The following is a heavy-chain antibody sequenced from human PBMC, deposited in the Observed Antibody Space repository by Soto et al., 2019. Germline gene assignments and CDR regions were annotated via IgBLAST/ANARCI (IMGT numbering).Heavy chain of an antibody. CDR1: GVSISSGGYS. V-gene: IGHV4-30-2*01. CDR2: IYHSGST. D-gene: IGHD4-17*01. CDR3: ARASPTVTTLDY. J-gene: IGHJ4*02. Sequence: PSETLSLTCAVSGVSISSGGYSWSWIRQPPGKGLEWIGYIYHSGSTYYNPSLKSRVTISVDRSKNQFSLKLSSVTAADTAVYYCARASPTVTTLDYWGQGTLVTVSS.